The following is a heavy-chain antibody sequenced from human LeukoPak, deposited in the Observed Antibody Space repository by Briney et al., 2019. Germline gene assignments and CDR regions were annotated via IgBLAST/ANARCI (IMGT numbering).Heavy chain of an antibody. CDR1: GFTFSSYA. CDR2: ISGSGGST. CDR3: AKDRLMYYYDSSGLPYYFDY. Sequence: GGSLRLSCAASGFTFSSYAMSWVRQAPGKGLEWVSAISGSGGSTYYADSVKGRFTISRDNSNNTLYLQMNSLRAEDTAVYYCAKDRLMYYYDSSGLPYYFDYWGQGTLVTVSS. V-gene: IGHV3-23*01. D-gene: IGHD3-22*01. J-gene: IGHJ4*02.